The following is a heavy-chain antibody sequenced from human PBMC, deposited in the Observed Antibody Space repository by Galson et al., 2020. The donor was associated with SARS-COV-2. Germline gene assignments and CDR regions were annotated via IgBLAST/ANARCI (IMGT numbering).Heavy chain of an antibody. CDR3: AKAGHIVVVTANDAFDI. D-gene: IGHD2-21*02. Sequence: GGSLRLSCAASGFTFDDYTMHWVRQAPGKGLEWVSLIRWDGGSTYYADSVKGRFTISRDNSKNSLYLQMNSLRTEDTALYYCAKAGHIVVVTANDAFDIWGQGTMVTVSS. J-gene: IGHJ3*02. CDR2: IRWDGGST. CDR1: GFTFDDYT. V-gene: IGHV3-43*01.